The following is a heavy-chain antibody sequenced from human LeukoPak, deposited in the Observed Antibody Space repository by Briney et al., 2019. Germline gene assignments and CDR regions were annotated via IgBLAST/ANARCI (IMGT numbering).Heavy chain of an antibody. Sequence: GGSLRLSCAASGFTFSSYSMNWARQAPGKGLEWVSGISGGGVTTYYADSVKGRFTISRDNSKNTLYLQMNSLRADDTAIYYCARNQQLGGHSYYYYGMDVWGQGTTVTVSS. CDR2: ISGGGVTT. J-gene: IGHJ6*02. CDR1: GFTFSSYS. V-gene: IGHV3-23*01. D-gene: IGHD3-16*01. CDR3: ARNQQLGGHSYYYYGMDV.